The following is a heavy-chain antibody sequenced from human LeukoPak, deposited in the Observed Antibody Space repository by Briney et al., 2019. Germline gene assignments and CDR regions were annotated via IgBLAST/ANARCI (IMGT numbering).Heavy chain of an antibody. CDR3: AKDRGSSWPHYYYYYSMDV. J-gene: IGHJ6*02. CDR1: GFTFSSYA. Sequence: PGGSLRLSCAASGFTFSSYAMSWVRQAPGKGLEWVSAISGSGGSTYYADSVKGRFTISRDNSKNTLYLQMNSLRAEDTAVYYCAKDRGSSWPHYYYYYSMDVWGQGTTVTVSS. D-gene: IGHD6-13*01. V-gene: IGHV3-23*01. CDR2: ISGSGGST.